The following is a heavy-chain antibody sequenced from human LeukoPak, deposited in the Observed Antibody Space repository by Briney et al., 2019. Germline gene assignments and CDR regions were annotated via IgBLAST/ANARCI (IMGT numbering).Heavy chain of an antibody. V-gene: IGHV4-39*01. D-gene: IGHD4-17*01. CDR1: GGSISSSSYY. CDR3: ARRRETTLSHFDF. CDR2: IYYSGFT. Sequence: SETLSLTCSVSGGSISSSSYYWGWVRQPPGKGLEWIGSIYYSGFTYYNPSLKSRVTISVDTSKNQFSLKLSPLSAADTAVYYCARRRETTLSHFDFWGQGTLVTVSS. J-gene: IGHJ4*02.